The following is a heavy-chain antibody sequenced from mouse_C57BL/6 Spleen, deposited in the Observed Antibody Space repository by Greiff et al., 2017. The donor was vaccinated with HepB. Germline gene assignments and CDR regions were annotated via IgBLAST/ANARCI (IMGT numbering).Heavy chain of an antibody. Sequence: VKLMESGAELARPGASVKLSCKASGYTFTSYGISWVKQRTGQGLEWIGEIYPRSGNTYYNEKFKGKATLTADKSSSTAYMELRSLTSEDSAVYFCARSDYDYDEGAMDYWGQGTSVTVSS. CDR3: ARSDYDYDEGAMDY. CDR2: IYPRSGNT. D-gene: IGHD2-4*01. J-gene: IGHJ4*01. V-gene: IGHV1-81*01. CDR1: GYTFTSYG.